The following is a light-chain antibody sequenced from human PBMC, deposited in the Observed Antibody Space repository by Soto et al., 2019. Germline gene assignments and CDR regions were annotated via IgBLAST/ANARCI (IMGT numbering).Light chain of an antibody. CDR1: SSDVGTYNL. Sequence: QSAPTQPASVSGSPGQSIAISCTGTSSDVGTYNLVSWYQQHPGKAPKLMIYEATKRPSGISDRFSGSKSGNTASLTISGLQAEDEADYFCCSYAGSSTFVFGTGTKVTVL. V-gene: IGLV2-23*01. CDR3: CSYAGSSTFV. CDR2: EAT. J-gene: IGLJ1*01.